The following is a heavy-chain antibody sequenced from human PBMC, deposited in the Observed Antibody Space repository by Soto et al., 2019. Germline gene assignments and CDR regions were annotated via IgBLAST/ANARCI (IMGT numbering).Heavy chain of an antibody. J-gene: IGHJ4*02. D-gene: IGHD3-10*01. CDR3: ARDQGDLLWFGELLFYFDY. CDR1: GFTFSSYW. Sequence: GGSLRLSCAASGFTFSSYWMSWVRQAPGKGLEWVANIKQDGSEKYYVDSVKGRFTISRDNAKNSLYLQMNSLRAEDTAVYYCARDQGDLLWFGELLFYFDYWGQGTLVTVSS. CDR2: IKQDGSEK. V-gene: IGHV3-7*03.